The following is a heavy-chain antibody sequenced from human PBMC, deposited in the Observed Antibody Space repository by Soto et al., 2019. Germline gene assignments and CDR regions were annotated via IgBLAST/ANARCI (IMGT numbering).Heavy chain of an antibody. CDR1: GGSISSGGYY. CDR2: IYYSGST. J-gene: IGHJ5*02. D-gene: IGHD3-10*01. V-gene: IGHV4-31*03. CDR3: ARSSYGSGSYYMDSNWFDP. Sequence: SETLSLTCTVSGGSISSGGYYWSWIRQHPGKGLEWICYIYYSGSTYYNPSLKSRVTISVDTFKNQFSLKLSSVTAADTALYYCARSSYGSGSYYMDSNWFDPWGQGTLVTVS.